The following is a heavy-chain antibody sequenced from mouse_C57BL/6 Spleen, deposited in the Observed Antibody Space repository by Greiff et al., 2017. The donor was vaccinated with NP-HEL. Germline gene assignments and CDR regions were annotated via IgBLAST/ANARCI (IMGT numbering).Heavy chain of an antibody. V-gene: IGHV5-17*01. CDR1: GFTFSDYG. CDR3: ARYGSSYYFDY. Sequence: EVKLVESGGGLVKPGGSLKLSCAASGFTFSDYGMHWVRQAPEKGLEWVAYISSGSSTIYYADTVKGRFTISRDNAKNTLFLQMTSLRSEDTAMYYCARYGSSYYFDYWGQGTTLTVSS. J-gene: IGHJ2*01. CDR2: ISSGSSTI. D-gene: IGHD1-1*01.